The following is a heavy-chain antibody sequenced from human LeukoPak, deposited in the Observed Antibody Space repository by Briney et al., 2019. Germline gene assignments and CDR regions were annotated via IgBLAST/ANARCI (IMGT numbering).Heavy chain of an antibody. CDR2: TYYRSKWYN. V-gene: IGHV6-1*01. Sequence: SQTLSLTCAISGDSVSSNSAAWNWIRQSPPRGLEWLGRTYYRSKWYNDYAVSVKSRITINPDTSKNQFSLQLNSVAPEDTAVYYCARERGIAAAGTFDYWGQGTLVTVSS. J-gene: IGHJ4*02. D-gene: IGHD6-13*01. CDR3: ARERGIAAAGTFDY. CDR1: GDSVSSNSAA.